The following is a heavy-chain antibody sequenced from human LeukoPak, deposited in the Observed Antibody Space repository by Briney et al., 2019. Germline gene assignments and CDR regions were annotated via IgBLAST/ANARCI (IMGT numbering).Heavy chain of an antibody. CDR2: ISYDGSNK. J-gene: IGHJ4*02. CDR1: GGTFSSYA. V-gene: IGHV3-30-3*01. CDR3: ARDGHIAVAGSFDY. Sequence: SCKASGGTFSSYAMHWVRQAPGKGLEWVAVISYDGSNKYYADSVKGRFTISRDNSKNTLYLQMNSLRAEDTAVYYCARDGHIAVAGSFDYWGQGTLVTVSS. D-gene: IGHD6-19*01.